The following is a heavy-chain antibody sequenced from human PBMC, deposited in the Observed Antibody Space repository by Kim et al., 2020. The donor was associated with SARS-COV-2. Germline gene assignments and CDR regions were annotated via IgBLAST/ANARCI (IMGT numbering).Heavy chain of an antibody. CDR3: ATNYIIAARPDAFDI. CDR1: GVTFSSYA. Sequence: SVKVSCKASGVTFSSYAISWVRQAPGQGLEWMGGVIPIFGTANYAQKFQGRVTITADESTSTAYMELSSLRSEDTAVYYCATNYIIAARPDAFDIWGQGTMVTVSS. CDR2: VIPIFGTA. J-gene: IGHJ3*02. D-gene: IGHD6-6*01. V-gene: IGHV1-69*13.